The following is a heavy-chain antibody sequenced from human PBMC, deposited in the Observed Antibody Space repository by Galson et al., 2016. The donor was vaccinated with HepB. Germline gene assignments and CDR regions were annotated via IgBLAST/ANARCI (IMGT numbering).Heavy chain of an antibody. CDR3: ARQVGAGDSIVVGILDY. J-gene: IGHJ4*02. D-gene: IGHD3-16*02. Sequence: SETLSLTCTVSGASISSNSYYWGWIRQPPGKGLEWIGTVFNSGSTYYNPSLKSRVTISVDPSKNQFSLKLSAVTAADTAVYYCARQVGAGDSIVVGILDYWGQGTLVTVSS. CDR2: VFNSGST. CDR1: GASISSNSYY. V-gene: IGHV4-39*01.